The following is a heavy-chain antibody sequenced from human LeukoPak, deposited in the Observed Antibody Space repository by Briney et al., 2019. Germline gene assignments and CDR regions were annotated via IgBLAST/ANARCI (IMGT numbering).Heavy chain of an antibody. Sequence: GGSLRLSCAASGLTFSSYWMSWVRQAPGEGLEWVANIKQDGSEKYYVDSVKGRFTISRDNAKNSLYLQMNSLRAEDTAVYYCARRNPGVGEDYWGQGTLVTVSS. D-gene: IGHD1-26*01. V-gene: IGHV3-7*01. J-gene: IGHJ4*02. CDR2: IKQDGSEK. CDR1: GLTFSSYW. CDR3: ARRNPGVGEDY.